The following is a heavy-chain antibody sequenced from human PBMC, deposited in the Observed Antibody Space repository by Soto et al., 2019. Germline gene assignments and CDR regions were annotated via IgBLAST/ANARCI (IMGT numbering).Heavy chain of an antibody. D-gene: IGHD6-13*01. CDR3: ASGASRWYPYFFDS. V-gene: IGHV1-69*01. Sequence: QAQVVQSGAEVRKPGSSVKLSCKASEGTFNSYAIAWVRQAPGQGLEWMGGFIPYYNTLNYAQKFQDRVTITADDSTNTVYMELSSLRSDDTAVYFCASGASRWYPYFFDSWAQGTLVTVSS. CDR1: EGTFNSYA. J-gene: IGHJ4*02. CDR2: FIPYYNTL.